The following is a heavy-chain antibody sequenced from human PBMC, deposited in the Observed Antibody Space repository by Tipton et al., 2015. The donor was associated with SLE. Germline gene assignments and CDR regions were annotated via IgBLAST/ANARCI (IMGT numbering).Heavy chain of an antibody. J-gene: IGHJ1*01. CDR1: GGSISSYY. D-gene: IGHD3-10*01. CDR2: IYYSGST. Sequence: LRLSCTVSGGSISSYYWSWIRQPPGKGLEWIGYIYYSGSTNCNPSLKSRVTISVDTSKNQFSLKLSSVTAADTAVYYCARVRGRGYFQHWGQGTLVTVSS. V-gene: IGHV4-59*01. CDR3: ARVRGRGYFQH.